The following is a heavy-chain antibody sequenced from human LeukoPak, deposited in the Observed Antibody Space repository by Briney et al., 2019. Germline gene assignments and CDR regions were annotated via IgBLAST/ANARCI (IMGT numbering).Heavy chain of an antibody. CDR3: ARDFYGDDGHHPFDY. V-gene: IGHV4-4*07. Sequence: PSETLSLTCSVSGGSISNYYWNWLRQPAGKGLEWIGRIYAGGSTNYNPSLKSRVTISMDKSKNHFSLNLKSVTAADTAFYYCARDFYGDDGHHPFDYWGQGIPVTVSS. D-gene: IGHD2/OR15-2a*01. J-gene: IGHJ4*02. CDR2: IYAGGST. CDR1: GGSISNYY.